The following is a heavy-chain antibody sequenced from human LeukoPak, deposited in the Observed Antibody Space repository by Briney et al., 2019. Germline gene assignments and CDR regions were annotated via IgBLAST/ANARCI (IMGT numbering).Heavy chain of an antibody. CDR1: GFTFSSYS. V-gene: IGHV3-21*03. CDR3: AKDGIGYSSSWYYFDY. CDR2: ISSSSSSI. D-gene: IGHD6-13*01. Sequence: GGSLRLSCAASGFTFSSYSMNWVRQAPGKGLEWVSSISSSSSSIYYADSVKGRFTISRDNSKNTLYLQMNSLRAEDTAVYYCAKDGIGYSSSWYYFDYWGQGTLVTVSS. J-gene: IGHJ4*02.